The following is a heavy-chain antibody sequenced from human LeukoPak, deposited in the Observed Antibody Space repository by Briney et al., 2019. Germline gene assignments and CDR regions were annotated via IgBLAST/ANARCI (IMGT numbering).Heavy chain of an antibody. CDR2: IIPIFGIA. CDR3: AREEDLWAAAGTIDY. Sequence: SVKVSCKASGGTFSGYAISWVRQAPGQGLEWMGRIIPIFGIANYAQKFQGRVTITADKSTSTAYMELSSLRSEDTAVYYCAREEDLWAAAGTIDYWGQGTLVTVSS. D-gene: IGHD6-13*01. CDR1: GGTFSGYA. J-gene: IGHJ4*02. V-gene: IGHV1-69*04.